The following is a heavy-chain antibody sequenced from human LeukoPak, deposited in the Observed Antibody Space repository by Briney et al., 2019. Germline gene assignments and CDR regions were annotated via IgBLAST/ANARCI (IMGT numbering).Heavy chain of an antibody. CDR1: GFAFNTYW. CDR2: INGDGSST. CDR3: ARDSCSSTSCYARDYYYGMDV. Sequence: GGSLRLSCAASGFAFNTYWMHWVRQAPGTGLVWVSRINGDGSSTSYADFVKGRFTISRDNAKNTLYLQMNSLRAEDTAVYYCARDSCSSTSCYARDYYYGMDVWGQGTTVTVSS. D-gene: IGHD2-2*01. V-gene: IGHV3-74*01. J-gene: IGHJ6*02.